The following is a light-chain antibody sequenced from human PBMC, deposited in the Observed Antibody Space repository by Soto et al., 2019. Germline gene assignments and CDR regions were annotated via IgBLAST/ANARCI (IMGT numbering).Light chain of an antibody. V-gene: IGLV8-61*01. CDR1: SGSVSTSYY. Sequence: QTVVTQEPSFSVSPGRTVTLTCGLSSGSVSTSYYPSWYQQTPGQAPRTLIYSTNTRSSGGPDRFSGSILGNKAALTITGAQADDESDYYGVLYMGSGIWVFGGGTKLTV. J-gene: IGLJ3*02. CDR3: VLYMGSGIWV. CDR2: STN.